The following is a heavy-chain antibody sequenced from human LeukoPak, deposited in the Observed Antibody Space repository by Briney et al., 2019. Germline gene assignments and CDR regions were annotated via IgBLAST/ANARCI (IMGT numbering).Heavy chain of an antibody. J-gene: IGHJ3*02. CDR3: ARGPRIAARYDAFDI. Sequence: PGGSLRLSCAASGFTFSSYEMNWVRQAPGRGLEWGSHISSSGSTIYYADSVKGRFTISRDNAKNSLYLQMNSLRVEDTGLYYRARGPRIAARYDAFDIWGQGTMVTVSS. CDR2: ISSSGSTI. D-gene: IGHD6-6*01. V-gene: IGHV3-48*03. CDR1: GFTFSSYE.